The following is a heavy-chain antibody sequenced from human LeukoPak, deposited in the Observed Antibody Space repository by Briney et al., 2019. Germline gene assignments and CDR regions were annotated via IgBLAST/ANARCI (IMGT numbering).Heavy chain of an antibody. CDR2: FRGDRGGA. J-gene: IGHJ4*02. V-gene: IGHV3-23*01. CDR1: GFTFSSHA. D-gene: IGHD1-1*01. CDR3: SKGQELDDGVLES. Sequence: GGSLRLSCVGSGFTFSSHAMTWARQAPGKGLEGVSTFRGDRGGAYYAEPPRGRFVISRDNSKSTLYLQMNSLSAEDTAIYYCSKGQELDDGVLESWGRGTLVTVSS.